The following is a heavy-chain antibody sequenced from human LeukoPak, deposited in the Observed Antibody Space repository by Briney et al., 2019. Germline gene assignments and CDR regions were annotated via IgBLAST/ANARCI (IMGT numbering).Heavy chain of an antibody. CDR1: GFTFSDYY. D-gene: IGHD3-10*01. J-gene: IGHJ6*03. V-gene: IGHV3-11*01. CDR3: ARDVKAVRGVIAYYYMDV. CDR2: ISSSGSTI. Sequence: GGSLRLSCAASGFTFSDYYMSWIRQAPGKGLEWVSYISSSGSTIYYADSVKGRFTISRDNAKSSLYLQMNSLRAEDTAVYYCARDVKAVRGVIAYYYMDVWGKGTTVTISS.